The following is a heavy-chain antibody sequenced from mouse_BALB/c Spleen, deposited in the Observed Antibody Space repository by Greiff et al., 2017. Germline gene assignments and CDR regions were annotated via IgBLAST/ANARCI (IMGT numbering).Heavy chain of an antibody. CDR1: GFTFSSFG. Sequence: DVKLVESGGGLVQPGGSRKLSCAASGFTFSSFGMHWVRQAPEKGLEWVAYISSGSSTIYYADTVKGRFTISRDNPKNTLFLQMTSLRSEDTAMYYCASYYRYDAAYWGQGTLVTVSA. D-gene: IGHD2-14*01. J-gene: IGHJ3*01. CDR3: ASYYRYDAAY. V-gene: IGHV5-17*02. CDR2: ISSGSSTI.